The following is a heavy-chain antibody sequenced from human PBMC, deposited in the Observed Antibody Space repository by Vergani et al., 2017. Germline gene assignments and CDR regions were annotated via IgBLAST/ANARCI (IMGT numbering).Heavy chain of an antibody. CDR3: TTDPRYCGDGSCYWLRDHHYYGMDV. Sequence: EVQLVESGGGIVKPGGSLRLSCVASGFSFRNAWMNWVRRTPGKGLEWVGRIKSTFDRGTTDYAAAVKGRFIISRDDSKNTLFLQMNGLKTEDIGVYYCTTDPRYCGDGSCYWLRDHHYYGMDVWGQGTTVTVSS. CDR2: IKSTFDRGTT. CDR1: GFSFRNAW. V-gene: IGHV3-15*01. J-gene: IGHJ6*02. D-gene: IGHD2-21*01.